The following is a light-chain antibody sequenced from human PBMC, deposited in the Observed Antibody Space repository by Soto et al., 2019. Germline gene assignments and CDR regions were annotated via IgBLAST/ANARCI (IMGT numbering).Light chain of an antibody. Sequence: DIQMTQSPSTLSGSVGDRVTNTCRASQTISSWLAWYQQKPGKAPNLLIFDASSLESGVPSRFSGSGSGTEFTLAISSLQPEDSATYYCLQDINYPWTFGQGTKVDIK. J-gene: IGKJ1*01. CDR2: DAS. CDR3: LQDINYPWT. V-gene: IGKV1-5*01. CDR1: QTISSW.